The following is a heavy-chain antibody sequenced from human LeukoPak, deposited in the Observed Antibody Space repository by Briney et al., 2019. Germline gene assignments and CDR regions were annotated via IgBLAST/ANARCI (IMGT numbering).Heavy chain of an antibody. CDR3: VIWGDYDVLTGYYVPDY. CDR1: GFTFSNYA. J-gene: IGHJ4*02. Sequence: GGSLRLSCVASGFTFSNYAMSWVRQAPGKGLEWVSAITGSGTNRYYADSLKGRFTASRDNSKNTVFLQMNSLRHEDTAIYYCVIWGDYDVLTGYYVPDYWGQGTLVTVAS. CDR2: ITGSGTNR. V-gene: IGHV3-23*01. D-gene: IGHD3-9*01.